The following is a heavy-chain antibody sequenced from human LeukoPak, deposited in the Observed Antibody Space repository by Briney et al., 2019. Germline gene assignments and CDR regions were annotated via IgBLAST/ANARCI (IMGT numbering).Heavy chain of an antibody. CDR3: ARRLTQYDCFDP. Sequence: SQTLSLTCAISGDSVSSNSVTWNWIRQSPSRGLEWLGRTYYRSTWYNDYAVSVGGRITVNPDTSKNQFSLHLNSVTPEDTAVYYYARRLTQYDCFDPWGQGILVTVSS. J-gene: IGHJ5*02. V-gene: IGHV6-1*01. CDR1: GDSVSSNSVT. D-gene: IGHD2-2*01. CDR2: TYYRSTWYN.